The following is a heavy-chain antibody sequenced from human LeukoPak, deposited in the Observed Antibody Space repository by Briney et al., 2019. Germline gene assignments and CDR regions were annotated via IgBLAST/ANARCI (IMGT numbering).Heavy chain of an antibody. CDR2: IYYSGST. D-gene: IGHD5-24*01. Sequence: SETLSLTCTVSGGSISSSSYYWGWIRQPPGKGLEWIGSIYYSGSTYYNPSLKSRVTISVDTSKNQFSLKLSSVTAADTAVYYCASALQQYYYYMDVWGKGTTVTVSS. CDR1: GGSISSSSYY. J-gene: IGHJ6*03. V-gene: IGHV4-39*07. CDR3: ASALQQYYYYMDV.